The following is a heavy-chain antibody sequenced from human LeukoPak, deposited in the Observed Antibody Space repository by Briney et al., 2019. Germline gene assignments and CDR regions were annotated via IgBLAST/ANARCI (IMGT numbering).Heavy chain of an antibody. J-gene: IGHJ6*03. CDR2: IIPIFGTA. D-gene: IGHD4-23*01. V-gene: IGHV1-69*05. Sequence: VASVKVSCKASGGTFSSYAISWVRQAPGQGLEWMGGIIPIFGTANYAQKFQGRVTITTDESTSTAYMELSSLRSEDTAVYYCARAGGGKTRRYGYYYMDVWGKGTTVTVSS. CDR3: ARAGGGKTRRYGYYYMDV. CDR1: GGTFSSYA.